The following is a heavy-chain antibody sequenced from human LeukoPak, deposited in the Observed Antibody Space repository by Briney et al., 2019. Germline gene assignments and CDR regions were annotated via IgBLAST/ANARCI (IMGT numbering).Heavy chain of an antibody. CDR1: GGTFSSYA. D-gene: IGHD2-15*01. CDR2: ISAYNGNT. V-gene: IGHV1-8*02. Sequence: ASVKVSCKASGGTFSSYAISWVRQAPGQGLEWMGWISAYNGNTNYAQKFQGRVTMTRNTSISTAYMELSSLRSEDTAVYYCARELGYCSGGSCYPTKDYWGQGTLVTVSS. CDR3: ARELGYCSGGSCYPTKDY. J-gene: IGHJ4*02.